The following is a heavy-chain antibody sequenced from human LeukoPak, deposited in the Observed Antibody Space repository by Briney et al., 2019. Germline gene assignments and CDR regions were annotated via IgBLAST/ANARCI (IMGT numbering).Heavy chain of an antibody. CDR3: AREGPRGNSQFDY. CDR1: GFTFSTYW. Sequence: GGSLRLFCAASGFTFSTYWMRWLRQAPGKGLEWVANIKQDGSEKYYVDSMEGRFTVSRDNAKNSLYLQMNSLRAEDTAVYYCAREGPRGNSQFDYWGQGTLVTVSS. J-gene: IGHJ4*02. CDR2: IKQDGSEK. D-gene: IGHD2/OR15-2a*01. V-gene: IGHV3-7*01.